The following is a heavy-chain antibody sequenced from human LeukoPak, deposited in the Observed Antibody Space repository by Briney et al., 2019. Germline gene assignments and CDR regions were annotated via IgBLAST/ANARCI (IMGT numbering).Heavy chain of an antibody. J-gene: IGHJ4*02. CDR3: AREGCSGGSCFFDY. V-gene: IGHV1-3*01. Sequence: ASVKVSCKASGYTFTSYAMHWVRQAPGQMLEWMGLINAGNGNTKYSQKFQGRVTITRDTSATTAYMELSSLRSEDTAVYYCAREGCSGGSCFFDYWGQGTLVTVSS. CDR1: GYTFTSYA. CDR2: INAGNGNT. D-gene: IGHD2-15*01.